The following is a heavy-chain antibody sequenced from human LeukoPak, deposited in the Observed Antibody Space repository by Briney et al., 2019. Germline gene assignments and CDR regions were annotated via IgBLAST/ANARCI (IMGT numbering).Heavy chain of an antibody. V-gene: IGHV3-9*01. Sequence: GRSLRLSCAASGFTFDDYAMHWVRQAPGKGLEWVSGISWNIDNIDYADSVRGRFTISRDNAKNSLYLQMNSLRAEDTALYYCAKDYDYGFDYWGQGTLVIVSS. CDR3: AKDYDYGFDY. CDR1: GFTFDDYA. J-gene: IGHJ4*02. CDR2: ISWNIDNI. D-gene: IGHD4-17*01.